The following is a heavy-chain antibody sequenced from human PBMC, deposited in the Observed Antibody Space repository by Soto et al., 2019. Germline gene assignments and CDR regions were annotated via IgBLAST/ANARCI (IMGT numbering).Heavy chain of an antibody. Sequence: QVQLVQSGVEVKKAGASVKVSCKASGYTFSSYGISWARQAPGQGLEWMGWISEYNGNTHYAQKFQGRLIMTTDTPTRIANMELRGQRSDDTAVDFCAIEGYYSGSGTYAPPRYYGMDVWGQGTTVTVSS. CDR2: ISEYNGNT. J-gene: IGHJ6*02. CDR3: AIEGYYSGSGTYAPPRYYGMDV. V-gene: IGHV1-18*01. D-gene: IGHD3-10*01. CDR1: GYTFSSYG.